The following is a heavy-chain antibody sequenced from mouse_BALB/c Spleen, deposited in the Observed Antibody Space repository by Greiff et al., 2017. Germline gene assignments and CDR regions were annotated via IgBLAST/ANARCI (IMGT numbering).Heavy chain of an antibody. CDR3: ARDYGNYGGFAY. Sequence: QVHVKQSGAELVRPGVSVKISCKGSGYTFTDYAMHWVKQSHAKSLEWIGVISTYYGDASYNQKFKGKATMTVDKSSSTAYMELARLTSEDSAIYYCARDYGNYGGFAYWGQGTLVTVSA. CDR1: GYTFTDYA. J-gene: IGHJ3*01. CDR2: ISTYYGDA. V-gene: IGHV1S137*01. D-gene: IGHD2-1*01.